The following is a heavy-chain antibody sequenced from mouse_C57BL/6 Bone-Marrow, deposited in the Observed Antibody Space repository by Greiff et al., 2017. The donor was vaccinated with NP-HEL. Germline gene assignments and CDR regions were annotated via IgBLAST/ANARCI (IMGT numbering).Heavy chain of an antibody. CDR1: GYTFTSYW. J-gene: IGHJ4*01. CDR3: ATVVAHYYAMDY. D-gene: IGHD1-1*01. V-gene: IGHV1-55*01. Sequence: QVQLQQSGAELVKPGASVKMSCKASGYTFTSYWITWVKQRPGQGLEWIGDIYPGSGSTNYNEKFESKATLTVDTSSSTAYMQLSSLTSEDSAVYYCATVVAHYYAMDYWGQGTSVTVSS. CDR2: IYPGSGST.